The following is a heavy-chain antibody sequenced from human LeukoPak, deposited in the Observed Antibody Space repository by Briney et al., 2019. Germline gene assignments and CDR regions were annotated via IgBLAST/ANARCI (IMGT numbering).Heavy chain of an antibody. CDR1: GGTFSSYA. CDR3: ARQPTVRGYMDV. V-gene: IGHV1-69*06. D-gene: IGHD4-11*01. J-gene: IGHJ6*03. CDR2: IIPIFGTA. Sequence: SVKVSCKASGGTFSSYAISWVRQAPGQGFEWMGRIIPIFGTANYAQKFQGRVTITADKSTSTAYMELSSLRSEDTAVYYCARQPTVRGYMDVWGKGTTVTVSS.